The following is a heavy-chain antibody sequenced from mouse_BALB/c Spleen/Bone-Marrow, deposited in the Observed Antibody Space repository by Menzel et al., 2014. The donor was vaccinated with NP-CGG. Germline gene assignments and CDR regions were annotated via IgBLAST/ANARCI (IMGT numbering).Heavy chain of an antibody. J-gene: IGHJ3*01. CDR3: ARERGNHPFAY. D-gene: IGHD2-1*01. CDR1: GYTFTSYW. V-gene: IGHV1S81*02. Sequence: VQLQESGAELVKPGASVKLSCKASGYTFTSYWMHWVKQRPGQGLEWIGEINPSNGRTNYNEKFKSKATLTVDKSSSTAYMQLSSLTSEDSAVYYCARERGNHPFAYWGQGTLVTVSA. CDR2: INPSNGRT.